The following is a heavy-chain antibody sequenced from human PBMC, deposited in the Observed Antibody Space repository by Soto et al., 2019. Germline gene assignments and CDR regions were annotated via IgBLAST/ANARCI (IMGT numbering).Heavy chain of an antibody. D-gene: IGHD2-2*01. Sequence: SETLSLTCTVSGGSISNYYWSWIRQPLGKGLEWIGYIYDSGSTVYNPSLKSRVTISLDMSKNQFSLRLSSVTAADTAVYYCTRAFGSSMPSLYWGQGTLVTV. V-gene: IGHV4-59*01. J-gene: IGHJ4*02. CDR1: GGSISNYY. CDR3: TRAFGSSMPSLY. CDR2: IYDSGST.